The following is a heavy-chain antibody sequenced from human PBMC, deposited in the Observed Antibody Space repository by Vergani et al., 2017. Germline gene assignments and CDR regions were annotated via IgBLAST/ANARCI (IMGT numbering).Heavy chain of an antibody. D-gene: IGHD3-10*01. V-gene: IGHV3-48*02. CDR3: ARASPYYGSGCSFDY. J-gene: IGHJ4*02. CDR1: GFTFSSYS. CDR2: ISSSSSTI. Sequence: EVQLVESGGGLVQPGGSLRLPCAASGFTFSSYSMNWVRQAPGKGLEWVSYISSSSSTIYYADSVKGRFTISRDNAKNSLYLQMNSLRDEDTAVYYCARASPYYGSGCSFDYWGQGTLVTVSS.